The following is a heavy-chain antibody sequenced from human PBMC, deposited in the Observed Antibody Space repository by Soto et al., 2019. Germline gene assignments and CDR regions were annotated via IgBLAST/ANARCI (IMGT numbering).Heavy chain of an antibody. CDR2: TYHGGST. J-gene: IGHJ5*02. Sequence: SETLSLTCAVSGYSISSGYYWGWLRQPPGEGLEWIGSTYHGGSTYYNPSLNSRVTLSIDMTNNHVSLILNSVTAADTAVYYCARVGPWVPYYYDSSPYTFENWFDPWGQGTLVTVSS. V-gene: IGHV4-38-2*01. D-gene: IGHD3-22*01. CDR1: GYSISSGYY. CDR3: ARVGPWVPYYYDSSPYTFENWFDP.